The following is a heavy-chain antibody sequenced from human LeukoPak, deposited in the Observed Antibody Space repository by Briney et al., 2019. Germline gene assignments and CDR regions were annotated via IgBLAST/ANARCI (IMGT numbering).Heavy chain of an antibody. CDR1: GFTFSSYS. CDR3: ARQAVARINAGYYYYMDV. J-gene: IGHJ6*03. D-gene: IGHD6-19*01. V-gene: IGHV3-48*01. CDR2: ISSSSSSTI. Sequence: GGSLRLSCAASGFTFSSYSMNWVRQAPGKGLEWVSYISSSSSSTIYYADSVKGRFTISRDNAKNSLYLQMNSLRAEDTAVYYCARQAVARINAGYYYYMDVWGKGTTVTVSS.